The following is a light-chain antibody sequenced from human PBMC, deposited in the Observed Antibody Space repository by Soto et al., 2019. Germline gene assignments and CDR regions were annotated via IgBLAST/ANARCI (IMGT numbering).Light chain of an antibody. CDR1: QNINTW. Sequence: DIQMTQSTSAVCASVGDRVTSTCRASQNINTWLAWYQQKPGEAPKLLIYDASALPRGVPSRFSGSGSGTKFTLTIASLQPDDFATYYCQQYETFSGTFGPGTKVDI. J-gene: IGKJ1*01. CDR3: QQYETFSGT. V-gene: IGKV1-5*01. CDR2: DAS.